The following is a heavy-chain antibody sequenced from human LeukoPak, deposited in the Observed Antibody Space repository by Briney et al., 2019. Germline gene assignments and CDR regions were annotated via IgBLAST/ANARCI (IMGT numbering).Heavy chain of an antibody. CDR1: GFTFRDCA. CDR3: VKVGTATYDY. CDR2: ITWNSDNR. Sequence: GRSLRLSCAASGFTFRDCAMHWVRQAPGKGLEWVSGITWNSDNRAYADSVEGRFTISRDNTENSLYLQMNSLRPEDTAFYYCVKVGTATYDYWGQGTLVTVSS. D-gene: IGHD6-25*01. V-gene: IGHV3-9*01. J-gene: IGHJ4*02.